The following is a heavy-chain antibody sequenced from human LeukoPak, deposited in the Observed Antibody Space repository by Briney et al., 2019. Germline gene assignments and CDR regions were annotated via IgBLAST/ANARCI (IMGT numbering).Heavy chain of an antibody. CDR3: ASGLEHLQHWFY. D-gene: IGHD1/OR15-1a*01. CDR2: IYSGGNT. V-gene: IGHV3-23*05. Sequence: GGSLRLSCAASGFTFSSYAMSWVRQAPGRGLEWVSVIYSGGNTYYADSVKGRFIISRDNSKNTLFLQMEALRGEDTAVYYCASGLEHLQHWFYWGQGTRVSVYS. J-gene: IGHJ4*02. CDR1: GFTFSSYA.